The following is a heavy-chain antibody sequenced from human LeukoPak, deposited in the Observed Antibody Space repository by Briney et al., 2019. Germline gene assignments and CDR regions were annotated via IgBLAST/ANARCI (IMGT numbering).Heavy chain of an antibody. CDR3: ARDSYYDFWSGYYTGIGY. CDR1: GFTFSSYA. CDR2: ISGSGGST. V-gene: IGHV3-23*01. Sequence: GGSLRLSCAASGFTFSSYAMSWVRQAPGKGLEWVSAISGSGGSTYYADSVKGRFTISRDNSKNTLYLQMNSLRAEDAAVYYCARDSYYDFWSGYYTGIGYWGQGTLVTVSS. J-gene: IGHJ4*02. D-gene: IGHD3-3*01.